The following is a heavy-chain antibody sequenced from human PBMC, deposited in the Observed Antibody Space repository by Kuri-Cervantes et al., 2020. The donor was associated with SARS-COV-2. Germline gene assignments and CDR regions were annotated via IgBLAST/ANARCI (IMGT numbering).Heavy chain of an antibody. CDR3: ARSQLLWFGERRYYFDY. J-gene: IGHJ4*02. D-gene: IGHD3-10*01. V-gene: IGHV4-61*05. CDR1: GGSISSSSYY. Sequence: SETLSLTCTVSGGSISSSSYYWGWIRQPPGKGLEWIGYIYYSGSTNYNPSLKSRVTISVDTSKNQFSLKLSSVTAADTAVYYCARSQLLWFGERRYYFDYWGQGTLVTVSS. CDR2: IYYSGST.